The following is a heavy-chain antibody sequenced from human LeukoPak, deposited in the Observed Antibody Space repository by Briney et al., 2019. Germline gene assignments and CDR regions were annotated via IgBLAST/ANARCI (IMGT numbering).Heavy chain of an antibody. Sequence: GVSVTVSCTASGYTFTSYGISWVRQAPGQGQEWMGWISAYNGNTNYSQKLQGRVTITTDTPTSTAYMELRSLRSDDTAVYYCARGDSSGYYRFDYWGQGTLVTVSS. J-gene: IGHJ4*02. CDR1: GYTFTSYG. V-gene: IGHV1-18*01. CDR3: ARGDSSGYYRFDY. CDR2: ISAYNGNT. D-gene: IGHD3-22*01.